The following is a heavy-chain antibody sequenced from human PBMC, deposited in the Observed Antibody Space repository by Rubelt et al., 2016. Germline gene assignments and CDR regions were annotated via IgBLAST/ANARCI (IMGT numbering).Heavy chain of an antibody. CDR2: ISAYNGNT. CDR3: ARERYYYDSSAYPIFWFDP. V-gene: IGHV1-18*01. Sequence: EVKKRGASVKVSCKASGYTFTSYDMHWVRQAPGQGLEWMGWISAYNGNTNYAQKLQGRVTMTTDTSTSTAYMELRSLRSDDTAVYYCARERYYYDSSAYPIFWFDPWGQGTLVTVSS. J-gene: IGHJ5*02. D-gene: IGHD3-22*01. CDR1: GYTFTSYD.